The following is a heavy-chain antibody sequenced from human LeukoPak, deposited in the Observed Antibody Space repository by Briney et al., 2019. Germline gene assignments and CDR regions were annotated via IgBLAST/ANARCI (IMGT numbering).Heavy chain of an antibody. D-gene: IGHD4-11*01. Sequence: PSGTLSLTCTVSAGSICRYYWSWIRQPAPGRLEWIGRIYTSGSTNSNPSLTSRVTMSVDKCKNKFSLQRSSVTAADTAVYYCARDLTGYSNYKDAFDIWGQGTMVTVSS. CDR3: ARDLTGYSNYKDAFDI. CDR2: IYTSGST. V-gene: IGHV4-4*07. CDR1: AGSICRYY. J-gene: IGHJ3*02.